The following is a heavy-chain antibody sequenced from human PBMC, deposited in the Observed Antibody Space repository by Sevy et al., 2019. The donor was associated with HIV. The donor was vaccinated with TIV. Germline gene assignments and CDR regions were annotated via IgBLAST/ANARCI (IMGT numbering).Heavy chain of an antibody. CDR1: GGSISSYY. D-gene: IGHD1-26*01. CDR3: ARGLYSESYYYFDY. Sequence: SETLSLTCTVSGGSISSYYWSWIRQPPGKGLEWIGYIYYSGSTNYNPSLKSRVTISVDTSKNQFSLKLSSVTAADTAVYYCARGLYSESYYYFDYWGQGTLVTVSS. V-gene: IGHV4-59*01. CDR2: IYYSGST. J-gene: IGHJ4*02.